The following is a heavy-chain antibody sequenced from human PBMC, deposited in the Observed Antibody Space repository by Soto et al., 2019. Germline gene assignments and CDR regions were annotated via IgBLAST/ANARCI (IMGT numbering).Heavy chain of an antibody. CDR3: ASDGSGTVTNPYFQH. J-gene: IGHJ1*01. CDR2: IIPIFGTA. CDR1: GGTFSSYA. V-gene: IGHV1-69*12. Sequence: QVQLVQSGAEVKKPGSSVKVSCKASGGTFSSYAISWVRQAPGQGLEGMGGIIPIFGTANYAQKFQGRVTITADESTSTAYMELSSLRSEDTAVYYCASDGSGTVTNPYFQHWGQGTLVTVSS. D-gene: IGHD4-17*01.